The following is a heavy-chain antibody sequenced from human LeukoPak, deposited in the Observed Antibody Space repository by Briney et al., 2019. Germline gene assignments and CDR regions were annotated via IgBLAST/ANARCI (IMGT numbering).Heavy chain of an antibody. CDR3: AKTRPLDSSSWSHGDY. CDR1: GFTFSSYA. D-gene: IGHD6-13*01. J-gene: IGHJ4*02. V-gene: IGHV3-23*01. Sequence: GGSLRLSCAASGFTFSSYAMSWVRQAPGKGLEWVSAISGSGDSTYYGDSVKGRFTISRDNSKNTLYLQMNSLRAEDTAVYYCAKTRPLDSSSWSHGDYWGQGALVTVSS. CDR2: ISGSGDST.